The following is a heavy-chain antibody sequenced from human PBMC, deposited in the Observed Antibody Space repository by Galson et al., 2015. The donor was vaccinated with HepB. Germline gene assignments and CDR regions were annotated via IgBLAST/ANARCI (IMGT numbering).Heavy chain of an antibody. V-gene: IGHV3-9*01. Sequence: SLRLSCAASGFTFDDYAMHWVRQAPGKGLEWVSGISWNSGSIGYADSVKGRFTISRDNAKNSLYLQMNSLRAEDTALYYCARYSYGYESVDYWGQGTLVTVSS. CDR2: ISWNSGSI. CDR1: GFTFDDYA. CDR3: ARYSYGYESVDY. J-gene: IGHJ4*02. D-gene: IGHD5-18*01.